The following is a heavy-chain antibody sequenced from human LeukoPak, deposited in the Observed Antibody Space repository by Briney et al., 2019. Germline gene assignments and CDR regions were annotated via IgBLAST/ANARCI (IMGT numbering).Heavy chain of an antibody. D-gene: IGHD3-3*01. CDR1: GFTFSSYS. J-gene: IGHJ4*02. Sequence: GGSLXLSCAASGFTFSSYSMNWVRQAPGKGLEWVSSISSSSSYIYYADSVKGRFTISRDNAKNSLYLQMNSLRAEDTAVYYCARGVTVLRFLEWLLWGQGTLVTVSS. CDR2: ISSSSSYI. V-gene: IGHV3-21*01. CDR3: ARGVTVLRFLEWLL.